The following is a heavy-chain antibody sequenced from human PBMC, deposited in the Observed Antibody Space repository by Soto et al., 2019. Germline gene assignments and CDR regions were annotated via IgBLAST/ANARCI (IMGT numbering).Heavy chain of an antibody. CDR1: GGSFSGYY. CDR2: INHSGST. D-gene: IGHD1-26*01. Sequence: SETLSLTCAVYGGSFSGYYWSWIRQPPGKGLEWIGEINHSGSTNYILSLKSRVTISVDTSKNQFSLNLRSVTAADTAVYYCARQRPTDGRWEFANYYGMDVWGQGTPVTVSS. J-gene: IGHJ6*02. V-gene: IGHV4-34*01. CDR3: ARQRPTDGRWEFANYYGMDV.